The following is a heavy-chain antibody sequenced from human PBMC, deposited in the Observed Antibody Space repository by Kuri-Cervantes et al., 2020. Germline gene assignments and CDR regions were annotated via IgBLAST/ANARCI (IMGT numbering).Heavy chain of an antibody. V-gene: IGHV3-30-3*01. CDR3: AKVRDCSGGSCYGPRYYYGMDV. J-gene: IGHJ6*02. D-gene: IGHD2-15*01. CDR2: ISYDGSNK. Sequence: GESLKISCAASGFTFSSYAMHWVRQAPGKGLEWVAAISYDGSNKYYADSVKGRFTISRDNSKNTLYLQMNSLRAEDTAVYYCAKVRDCSGGSCYGPRYYYGMDVWGQGTTVTVSS. CDR1: GFTFSSYA.